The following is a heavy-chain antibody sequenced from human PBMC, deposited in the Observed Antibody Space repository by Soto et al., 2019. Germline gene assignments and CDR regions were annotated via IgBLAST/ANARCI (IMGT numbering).Heavy chain of an antibody. CDR1: GGTFSSYA. V-gene: IGHV1-69*01. CDR3: ARDRDYIVGATLRYYYGMDV. J-gene: IGHJ6*02. CDR2: IIPIFGTA. Sequence: QVQLVQSGAEVKKPGSSVKVSCKASGGTFSSYAISWVRQAPGQGLEWMGGIIPIFGTANYAQKFQGRVTITADESTSTAYMELSSLRSEDTAVYYCARDRDYIVGATLRYYYGMDVWGQGTTATVSS. D-gene: IGHD1-26*01.